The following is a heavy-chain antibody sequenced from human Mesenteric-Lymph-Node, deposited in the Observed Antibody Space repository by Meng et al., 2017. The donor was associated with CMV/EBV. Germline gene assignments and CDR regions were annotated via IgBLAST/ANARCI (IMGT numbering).Heavy chain of an antibody. V-gene: IGHV4-61*01. CDR2: IYYSGST. Sequence: SETLSLTCTVSGGSVSSGSYYWSWIRQPPGKGLEWIGYIYYSGSTNYNPSLKSRVTISVDTSKNQFSLKLSSVTAADTAVYYCARGEMATITVDYWGQGTLVTVSS. CDR3: ARGEMATITVDY. J-gene: IGHJ4*02. CDR1: GGSVSSGSYY. D-gene: IGHD5-24*01.